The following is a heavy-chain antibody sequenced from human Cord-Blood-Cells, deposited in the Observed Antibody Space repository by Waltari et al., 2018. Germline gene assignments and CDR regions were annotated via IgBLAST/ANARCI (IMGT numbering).Heavy chain of an antibody. CDR2: SSSSSSTI. V-gene: IGHV3-48*02. CDR1: GFTFSSYS. D-gene: IGHD1-26*01. J-gene: IGHJ4*02. CDR3: ARGGRKSGSYFDY. Sequence: EVQLVESGGGLVQPGGSLRLSCAASGFTFSSYSMNWVRQAPGKGLGWVSYSSSSSSTIYYADSVKGRFTISRDNAKNSLYLQMNSLRDEDTAVYYCARGGRKSGSYFDYWGQGTLVTVSS.